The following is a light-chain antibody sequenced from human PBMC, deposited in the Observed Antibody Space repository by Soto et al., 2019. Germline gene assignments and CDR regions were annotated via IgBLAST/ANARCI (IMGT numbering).Light chain of an antibody. Sequence: FVLTQSPGTLSLSPGERATLSCRASQTVRNNYLAWYQQKPGQAPRLLIYGASSRATGIPDRYSGSGSGTDFTLTISRLEPEDFAVYYCQQYGSSPLTFGQGTKVDIK. V-gene: IGKV3-20*01. CDR1: QTVRNNY. CDR3: QQYGSSPLT. J-gene: IGKJ4*01. CDR2: GAS.